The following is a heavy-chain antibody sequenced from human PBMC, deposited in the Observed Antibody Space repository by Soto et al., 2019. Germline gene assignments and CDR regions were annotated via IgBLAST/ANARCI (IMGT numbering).Heavy chain of an antibody. J-gene: IGHJ3*01. CDR3: AREMGSSSSDDAFDL. V-gene: IGHV1-46*01. D-gene: IGHD6-6*01. Sequence: ASVKVSCKASGYTFTNYYLHWVRQAPGQGLEWIGIINPSSGSTTYAQKFQGRVTMARDTSTSTVYMELSSLRSEDTAVHYCAREMGSSSSDDAFDLWGQGTMVTVSS. CDR1: GYTFTNYY. CDR2: INPSSGST.